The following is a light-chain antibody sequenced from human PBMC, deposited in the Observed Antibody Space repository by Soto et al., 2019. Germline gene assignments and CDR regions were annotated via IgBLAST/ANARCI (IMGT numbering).Light chain of an antibody. V-gene: IGKV1-17*03. CDR2: AAS. J-gene: IGKJ5*01. CDR1: QGISNY. CDR3: QQGYSTIT. Sequence: IQITQSPSAMSSSVVYIFTITCRASQGISNYLAWFQQKPGKVPKRLIYAASSLQSGVPSRFSGSGSGTDFTLTIRGLQPEDFATYYCQQGYSTITFGQGTRLEIK.